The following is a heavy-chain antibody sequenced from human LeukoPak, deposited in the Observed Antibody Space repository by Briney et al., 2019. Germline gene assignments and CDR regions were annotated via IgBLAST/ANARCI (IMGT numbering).Heavy chain of an antibody. V-gene: IGHV1-69*13. Sequence: SVKVSCKASGGTFSIYAISWVRQAPGQGLEWMGGIIPIFGTANYAQKFQGRVTITADESTSTAYMELSSLRSEDTAVYYCAREESELLKCWGQGTLVTVSS. CDR2: IIPIFGTA. CDR1: GGTFSIYA. CDR3: AREESELLKC. J-gene: IGHJ4*02. D-gene: IGHD1-26*01.